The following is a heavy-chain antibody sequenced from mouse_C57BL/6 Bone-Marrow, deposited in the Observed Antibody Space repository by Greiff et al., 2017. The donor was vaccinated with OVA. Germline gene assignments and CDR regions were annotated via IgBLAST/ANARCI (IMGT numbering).Heavy chain of an antibody. D-gene: IGHD1-1*01. V-gene: IGHV2-5*01. J-gene: IGHJ4*01. CDR3: AKKGSSYDYAMDY. Sequence: VKLVESGPGLVQPSQSLSITCTVSGFSLTSYGVHWVRQSPGKGLEWLGVIWRGGSTDYNAAFMSRLSITKDNSKSQVFFKMNSLQADDTAIYYCAKKGSSYDYAMDYWGQGTSVTVSS. CDR2: IWRGGST. CDR1: GFSLTSYG.